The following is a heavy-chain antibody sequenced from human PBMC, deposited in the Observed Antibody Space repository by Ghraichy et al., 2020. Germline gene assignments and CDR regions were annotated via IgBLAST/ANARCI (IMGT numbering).Heavy chain of an antibody. CDR3: ARGGSGGSFDY. J-gene: IGHJ4*02. CDR1: GFTFSRYW. CDR2: IKRDGDEK. V-gene: IGHV3-7*01. Sequence: GALRLSCAASGFTFSRYWMSWVRRAPGKGLEWVANIKRDGDEKYYVDSMKGRFTISRDNAKNSLYLQMNSLRAEDTAVYYCARGGSGGSFDYWGQGTLVTVSS. D-gene: IGHD2-15*01.